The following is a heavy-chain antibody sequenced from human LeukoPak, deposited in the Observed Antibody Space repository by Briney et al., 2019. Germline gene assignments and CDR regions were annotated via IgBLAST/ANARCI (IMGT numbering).Heavy chain of an antibody. CDR2: ISSSSSYI. CDR3: ARDSRADCSGGSCDDAFDI. J-gene: IGHJ3*02. CDR1: GFTFSSYS. D-gene: IGHD2-15*01. Sequence: GGSLRLSCAASGFTFSSYSMNRVRQAPGKGLEWVSSISSSSSYIYYADSVKGRFTISRNNAKNSLYLQMNSLRAEDTAVYYCARDSRADCSGGSCDDAFDIWGQGTMVTVSS. V-gene: IGHV3-21*01.